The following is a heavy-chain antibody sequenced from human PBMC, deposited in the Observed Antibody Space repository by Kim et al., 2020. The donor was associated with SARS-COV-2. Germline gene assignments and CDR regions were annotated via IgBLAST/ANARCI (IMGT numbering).Heavy chain of an antibody. CDR3: ANAPIGYSSSPPIYFDN. D-gene: IGHD6-6*01. Sequence: KRRFTISRDNAKNTLYLRINSQSAEDTAVYYCANAPIGYSSSPPIYFDNWGQGTLVTVSS. J-gene: IGHJ4*02. V-gene: IGHV3-23*01.